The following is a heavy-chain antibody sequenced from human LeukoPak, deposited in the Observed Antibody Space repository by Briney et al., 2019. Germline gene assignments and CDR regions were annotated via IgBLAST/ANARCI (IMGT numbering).Heavy chain of an antibody. CDR3: ARSEDYASNWYGN. V-gene: IGHV4-34*01. CDR1: GGSFSGYY. D-gene: IGHD2-2*01. Sequence: SETLSLTCAVYGGSFSGYYWSWIRQPPGKGLEWIGEIYHSGSTNYNPSLKSRVTISVDKSRNQFSLKLSSVTAADTAVYYCARSEDYASNWYGNWGQGTLVTVSS. CDR2: IYHSGST. J-gene: IGHJ5*02.